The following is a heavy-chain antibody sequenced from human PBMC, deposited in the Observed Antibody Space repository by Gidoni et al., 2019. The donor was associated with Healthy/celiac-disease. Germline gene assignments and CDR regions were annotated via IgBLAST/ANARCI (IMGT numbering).Heavy chain of an antibody. CDR2: FYYRGTT. J-gene: IGHJ4*02. CDR1: GDSVSNPDYY. CDR3: ARAIRYSSSWSHFDF. D-gene: IGHD6-13*01. V-gene: IGHV4-39*07. Sequence: QLQLQESGPRLVKPSETLSLSCTVSGDSVSNPDYYWGWVRQPPVKWLEWIGTFYYRGTTYSNPSLTSRVTILVHTSLNQFSLRLSSVTAAYTAIYYCARAIRYSSSWSHFDFWGQGTLATVSP.